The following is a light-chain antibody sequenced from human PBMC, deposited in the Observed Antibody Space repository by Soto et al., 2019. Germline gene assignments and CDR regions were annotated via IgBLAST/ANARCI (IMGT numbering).Light chain of an antibody. J-gene: IGKJ1*01. V-gene: IGKV3-20*01. CDR3: HQYGASPRA. CDR2: GAS. CDR1: QSVSSNY. Sequence: EIVLTQSPGILSLSSGERTTLSFRSSQSVSSNYLAWYQHKPGKAPRLLIYGASSRATGIPDRFSGSGSGTDFTLTIGRLEPEDFAVYYCHQYGASPRAFGQGTKVDIK.